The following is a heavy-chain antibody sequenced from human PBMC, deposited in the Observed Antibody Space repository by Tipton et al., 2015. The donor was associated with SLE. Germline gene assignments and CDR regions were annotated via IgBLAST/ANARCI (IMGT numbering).Heavy chain of an antibody. J-gene: IGHJ4*02. Sequence: TLSLTCSVSGGSITRGSYYWSWIRQPAGKGLEWIGGSTNYNPSLKSRVTISLDTSKNQFSLKLISVTAADTAVYFCARQPYYESPFDYWGQGTLVTVSS. V-gene: IGHV4-61*02. D-gene: IGHD3-22*01. CDR1: GGSITRGSYY. CDR3: ARQPYYESPFDY. CDR2: GST.